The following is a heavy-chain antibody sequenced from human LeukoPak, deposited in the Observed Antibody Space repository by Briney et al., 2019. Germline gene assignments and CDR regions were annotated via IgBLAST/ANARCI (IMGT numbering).Heavy chain of an antibody. Sequence: SETLSLTCTVSGYSISSGYYWGWIRQPPGKGLEWIGSIYHSGSTYYNPSLKSRVTISVDTSKNQFSLKLSSVTAADTAVYYCARVELRYCSSTSCYDYWGQGTLVTVSS. D-gene: IGHD2-2*01. CDR1: GYSISSGYY. V-gene: IGHV4-38-2*02. J-gene: IGHJ4*02. CDR2: IYHSGST. CDR3: ARVELRYCSSTSCYDY.